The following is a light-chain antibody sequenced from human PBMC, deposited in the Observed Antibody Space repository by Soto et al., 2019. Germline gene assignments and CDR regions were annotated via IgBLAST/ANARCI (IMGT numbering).Light chain of an antibody. J-gene: IGLJ1*01. CDR2: RNN. CDR1: SSNIGSNY. CDR3: AACDDSLSGRGYV. Sequence: QAVVTQPPSASGTPGQRVTISCSGSSSNIGSNYVYWYQQLPGTAPKLLIYRNNQRPSGVPDRFSGSKSGTSASLAISGLRSEDEADYYCAACDDSLSGRGYVFGTGTKLTVL. V-gene: IGLV1-47*01.